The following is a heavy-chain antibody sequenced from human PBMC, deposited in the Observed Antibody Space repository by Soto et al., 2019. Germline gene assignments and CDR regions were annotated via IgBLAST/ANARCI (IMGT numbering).Heavy chain of an antibody. CDR3: AREQNAVVTPPLYGMDV. D-gene: IGHD2-15*01. CDR1: GGTFSSYA. V-gene: IGHV1-69*12. J-gene: IGHJ6*02. Sequence: QVQLVQSGAAVKKHGSSVKVSCKASGGTFSSYAISWVRQAPGQGLEWMGGIIPIFGTANYAQKFQGRVTITADESTRKAYMGLGSLRSEHTAVYYCAREQNAVVTPPLYGMDVWGQGTTVTVS. CDR2: IIPIFGTA.